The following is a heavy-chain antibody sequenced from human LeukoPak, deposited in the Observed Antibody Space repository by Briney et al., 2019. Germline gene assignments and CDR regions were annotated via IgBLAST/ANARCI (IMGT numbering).Heavy chain of an antibody. V-gene: IGHV3-23*01. Sequence: GASLRLSCAASGFTFSSYAMSWVRQAPGKGLEWVSAISGSGGSTYYADPVKGRFTISRDNSKNTLYLQMNSLRAEDTAVYYCAKDRHGYYDSSGFWFDPWGQGTLVTVSS. J-gene: IGHJ5*02. D-gene: IGHD3-22*01. CDR2: ISGSGGST. CDR3: AKDRHGYYDSSGFWFDP. CDR1: GFTFSSYA.